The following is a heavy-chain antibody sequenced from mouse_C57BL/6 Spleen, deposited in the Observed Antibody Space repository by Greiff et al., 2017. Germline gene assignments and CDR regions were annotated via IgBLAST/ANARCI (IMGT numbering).Heavy chain of an antibody. CDR3: ASDGKGYFDV. CDR2: IYPGDGDT. Sequence: QVQLQQSGPELVKPGASVKISCKASGYAFSSSWMNWVKQRPGKGLEWIGRIYPGDGDTNYNGKFKGKATLTADKSSSPAYMQLSSLTSEDSAVYFCASDGKGYFDVWGTGTTVTVSS. V-gene: IGHV1-82*01. J-gene: IGHJ1*03. CDR1: GYAFSSSW. D-gene: IGHD2-1*01.